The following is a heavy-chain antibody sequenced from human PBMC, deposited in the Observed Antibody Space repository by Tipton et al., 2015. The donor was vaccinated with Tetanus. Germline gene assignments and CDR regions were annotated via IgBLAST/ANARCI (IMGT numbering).Heavy chain of an antibody. CDR1: GGSIRSGDYQ. V-gene: IGHV4-61*08. J-gene: IGHJ4*02. Sequence: GLVKPSESLSLTCTVSGGSIRSGDYQWNWIRQPPGKGLEWLAYNSYSGSTNSNYDLRSRITISRDTSKNQFSLKLTSVTAADTAVYYCARADYNLSIKGPFDSWGQGPLVLVSS. CDR3: ARADYNLSIKGPFDS. D-gene: IGHD3-10*01. CDR2: NSYSGST.